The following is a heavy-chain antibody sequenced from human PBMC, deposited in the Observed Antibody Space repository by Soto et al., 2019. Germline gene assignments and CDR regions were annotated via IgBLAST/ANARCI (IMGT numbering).Heavy chain of an antibody. CDR3: AKDFKVSGSHYGTLNYYYGMDV. Sequence: LRLSCAASGFTFSTYGMQWVRRAPGKGLEWXAVISYDGYLKYYVDAVKGRFTVARDNSKNTLFLEMNSLRVEDTAVYFCAKDFKVSGSHYGTLNYYYGMDVWGQGTTVTVSS. V-gene: IGHV3-30*18. CDR2: ISYDGYLK. D-gene: IGHD3-10*01. CDR1: GFTFSTYG. J-gene: IGHJ6*02.